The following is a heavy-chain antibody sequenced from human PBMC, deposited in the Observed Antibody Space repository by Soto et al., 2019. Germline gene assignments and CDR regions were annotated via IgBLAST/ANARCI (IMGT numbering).Heavy chain of an antibody. V-gene: IGHV4-4*02. D-gene: IGHD3-9*01. CDR2: IYHSGST. CDR3: ARGIRDWSRHGMDV. Sequence: QVQLQESGPGLVKPSGTLSLTCAVSGGSISSSNWWSWVRQPPGQGLEWIGEIYHSGSTNYKPSLKSRVTISVDKSKNQFSMKLSFVTAADTAVYYCARGIRDWSRHGMDVWGQGNTVTVSS. CDR1: GGSISSSNW. J-gene: IGHJ6*02.